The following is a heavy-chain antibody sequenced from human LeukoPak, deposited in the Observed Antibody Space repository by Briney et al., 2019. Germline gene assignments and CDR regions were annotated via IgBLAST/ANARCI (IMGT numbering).Heavy chain of an antibody. CDR2: IKQDGSER. D-gene: IGHD2-15*01. CDR3: ARECSGGNNDAFDI. Sequence: PGGSLRLSCAASGFSMSGYWMSWVRQAPGKGLEWVANIKQDGSERHYADSVKGRFTISRDNAQNSLYLQMNSLRAEDTAVYYCARECSGGNNDAFDIWGQGTMVTVSS. CDR1: GFSMSGYW. V-gene: IGHV3-7*01. J-gene: IGHJ3*02.